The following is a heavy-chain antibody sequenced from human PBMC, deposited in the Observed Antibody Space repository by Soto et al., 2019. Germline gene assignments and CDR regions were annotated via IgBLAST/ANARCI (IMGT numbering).Heavy chain of an antibody. CDR1: GYTFTGYY. V-gene: IGHV1-2*04. J-gene: IGHJ6*02. CDR2: INPNSGGT. Sequence: ASVKVSCKASGYTFTGYYMHWARQAPGQGLEWMGWINPNSGGTNYAQKFQGWVTMTRDTSISTAYMELSRLRSDDTAVYYCARVAGLNGRSAELDVWGQGTTVTVSS. D-gene: IGHD2-21*01. CDR3: ARVAGLNGRSAELDV.